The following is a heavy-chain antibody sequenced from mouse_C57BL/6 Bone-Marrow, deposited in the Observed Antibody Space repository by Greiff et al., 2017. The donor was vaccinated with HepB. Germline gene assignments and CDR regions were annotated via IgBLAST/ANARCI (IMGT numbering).Heavy chain of an antibody. CDR3: ARQDPFYYAMDY. V-gene: IGHV5-17*02. CDR1: GFTFSSFG. J-gene: IGHJ4*01. CDR2: ISSGSSAI. Sequence: EVNLVESGGGLVQPGGSRKLSCAASGFTFSSFGIHWVRQAPEKGLEWVAYISSGSSAIYYADTVKGRFTISRDNPKNTLFLQMNSLRSEDTAMYYCARQDPFYYAMDYWGQGTSVTVSS.